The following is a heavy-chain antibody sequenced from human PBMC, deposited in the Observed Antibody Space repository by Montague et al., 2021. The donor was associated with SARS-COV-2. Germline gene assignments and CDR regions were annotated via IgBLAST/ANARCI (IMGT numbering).Heavy chain of an antibody. Sequence: SETLSLTCSVSGGSINNYFWGWIRQSPGKGLEWVGYMHSTGSTAYNPSLKSRVIISVDTSKTQISLKLSSVSAADTALYYCARAVVGAKTATIETWGQGTQVTVYS. CDR1: GGSINNYF. D-gene: IGHD5-24*01. CDR2: MHSTGST. V-gene: IGHV4-59*01. CDR3: ARAVVGAKTATIET. J-gene: IGHJ5*02.